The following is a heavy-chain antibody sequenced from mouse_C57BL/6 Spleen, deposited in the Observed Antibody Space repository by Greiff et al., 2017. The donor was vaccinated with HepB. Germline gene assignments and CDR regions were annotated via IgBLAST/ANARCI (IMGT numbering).Heavy chain of an antibody. V-gene: IGHV1-64*01. CDR1: GYTFTSYW. CDR2: IHPNSGST. D-gene: IGHD1-1*01. J-gene: IGHJ2*01. CDR3: ARTPPHYYGSSYEYYFDY. Sequence: VQLQQPGAELVKPGASVKLSCKASGYTFTSYWMHWVKQRPGQGLEWIGMIHPNSGSTNYNEKFKSKATLTVDKSSSTAYMQLSSLTSEDSAVYYCARTPPHYYGSSYEYYFDYWGQGTTLTVSS.